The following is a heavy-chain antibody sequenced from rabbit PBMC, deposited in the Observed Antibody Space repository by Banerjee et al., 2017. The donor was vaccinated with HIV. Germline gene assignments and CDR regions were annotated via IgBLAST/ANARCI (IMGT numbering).Heavy chain of an antibody. CDR1: GFDFSGYYM. D-gene: IGHD8-1*01. Sequence: QQQLVESGGGLVQPEGSLTLTCKGSGFDFSGYYMSWVRQAPGKGLEWIACIDADNSGSTYYATWAKGRFTISKTSSTTVTLQMTSLTAADTATYFCARGDAGYSTDTYLWGQGTLVTVS. CDR2: IDADNSGST. CDR3: ARGDAGYSTDTYL. J-gene: IGHJ3*01. V-gene: IGHV1S45*01.